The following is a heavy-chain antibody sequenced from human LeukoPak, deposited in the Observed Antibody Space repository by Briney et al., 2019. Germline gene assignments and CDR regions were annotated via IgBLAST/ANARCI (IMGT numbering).Heavy chain of an antibody. D-gene: IGHD3-22*01. V-gene: IGHV3-48*03. Sequence: GGSLRLSCAASGFTFSSYEMNWVHQAPGKGLEWVSYISSSGSTIYYADSVKGRFTISRDNAKNSLYLQMNSLRAEDTAVYYCAKISTYDSSGEDYWGQGTLVTVSS. J-gene: IGHJ4*02. CDR3: AKISTYDSSGEDY. CDR1: GFTFSSYE. CDR2: ISSSGSTI.